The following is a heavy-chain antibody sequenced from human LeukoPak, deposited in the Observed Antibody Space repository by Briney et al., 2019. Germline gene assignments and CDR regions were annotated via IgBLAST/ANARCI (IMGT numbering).Heavy chain of an antibody. CDR3: AKDNYGGIFAS. D-gene: IGHD4-17*01. V-gene: IGHV3-23*01. J-gene: IGHJ4*02. CDR1: GFTFSAYG. Sequence: GGSLRLSCAASGFTFSAYGMSWVRQAQGKGLEWVSHISDTVRDTWYANSVKGRFIISRDNSRDTVYLQMSSLRPEDTALYFCAKDNYGGIFASWGQGTLVTVSS. CDR2: ISDTVRDT.